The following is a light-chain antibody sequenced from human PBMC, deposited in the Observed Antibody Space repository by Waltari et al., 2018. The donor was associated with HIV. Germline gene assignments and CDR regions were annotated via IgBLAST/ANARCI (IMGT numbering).Light chain of an antibody. CDR2: GAS. Sequence: EIVLTQSPDTLSLSPGERATLSCWASQSVRSSLAWYQQKPGQPPRLLIYGASNSATGIPARFSGSGSGTDFTLTISSLEPEDFAVYYCQQRRNWPLTFGGGTKVEIK. CDR1: QSVRSS. V-gene: IGKV3-11*01. CDR3: QQRRNWPLT. J-gene: IGKJ4*01.